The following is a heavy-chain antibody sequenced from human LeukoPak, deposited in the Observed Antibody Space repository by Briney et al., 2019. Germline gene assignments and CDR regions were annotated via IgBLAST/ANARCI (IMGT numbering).Heavy chain of an antibody. Sequence: PEALSLTCAVYLGSFSGYYWSWIRPAPGKGLEWIGEINHSGSANYNPSLKSRVTISVETSKNQFSLKLSSVTAADTAVYYCARQSGSSTWSSDYWGQGTLVTVSS. V-gene: IGHV4-34*01. CDR3: ARQSGSSTWSSDY. J-gene: IGHJ4*02. D-gene: IGHD6-13*01. CDR1: LGSFSGYY. CDR2: INHSGSA.